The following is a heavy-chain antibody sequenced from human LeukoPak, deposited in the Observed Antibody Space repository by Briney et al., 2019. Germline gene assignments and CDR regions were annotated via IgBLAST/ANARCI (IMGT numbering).Heavy chain of an antibody. J-gene: IGHJ4*02. CDR2: ISYDGSNK. CDR1: GFTFSSYG. CDR3: ARLKIGVWSDFDY. D-gene: IGHD3-10*01. Sequence: GGSLRLSCAASGFTFSSYGMHWVRQAPGKGLEWVAVISYDGSNKYYADSVKGRFTISRDNSKNTLYLQMNSLRAEDTAVYYCARLKIGVWSDFDYWGQGTLVTVSS. V-gene: IGHV3-30*03.